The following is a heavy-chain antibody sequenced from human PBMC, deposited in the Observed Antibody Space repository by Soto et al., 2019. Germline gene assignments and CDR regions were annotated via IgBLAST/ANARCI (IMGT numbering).Heavy chain of an antibody. D-gene: IGHD3-22*01. CDR1: GGSFSGYY. J-gene: IGHJ4*02. Sequence: SETLSLTCAVYGGSFSGYYWSWIRQPPGKGLEWIGEINHSGSTNYNPSLKSRVTISVDTSKNQFSLKLSSVTAADTAVYYCARGPNYYDSSGYTSYYFDYWGQGTLVTVSS. V-gene: IGHV4-34*01. CDR2: INHSGST. CDR3: ARGPNYYDSSGYTSYYFDY.